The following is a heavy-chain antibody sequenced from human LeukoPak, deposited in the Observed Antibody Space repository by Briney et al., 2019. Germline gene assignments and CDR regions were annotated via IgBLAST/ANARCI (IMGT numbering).Heavy chain of an antibody. J-gene: IGHJ6*02. CDR2: IIPIFGTA. V-gene: IGHV1-69*13. CDR1: GGTFSSYA. CDR3: ASSIAAPPQHYYYYGMDV. D-gene: IGHD6-6*01. Sequence: SVKVSCKASGGTFSSYAISWVRQAPGQGLEWMGGIIPIFGTANYAQKFQGRVTITADESTSTAYMELSSLRSEDTAVYYCASSIAAPPQHYYYYGMDVWGQGTTATVSS.